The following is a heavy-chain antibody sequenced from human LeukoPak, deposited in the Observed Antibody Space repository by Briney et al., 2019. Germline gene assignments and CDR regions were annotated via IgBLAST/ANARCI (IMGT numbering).Heavy chain of an antibody. Sequence: PGGSLRPSCAASGFTFIDYDMHWVRHVIGKGLEWDSAIGIRGDTHYSGSVKGRFTISRENAESSLYLQMNSLRAEDTAVYYCARGGIQVSGIDEFDYWGQGTLVTVSS. D-gene: IGHD6-19*01. V-gene: IGHV3-13*01. CDR3: ARGGIQVSGIDEFDY. CDR1: GFTFIDYD. J-gene: IGHJ4*02. CDR2: IGIRGDT.